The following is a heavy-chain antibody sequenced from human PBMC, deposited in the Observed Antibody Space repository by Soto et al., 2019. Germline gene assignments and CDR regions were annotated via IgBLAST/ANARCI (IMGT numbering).Heavy chain of an antibody. V-gene: IGHV3-72*01. CDR1: GFTFSAHY. Sequence: EVQLVESGGGLVQPGGSLRLSCAASGFTFSAHYMDWVRQAPGKGLEWVGRIKNKAHSYTKEYAASVEGRFTISREDSQNSLYLQMNSLKTEDTAVYFCARVSLVGPSGGRYFDYWGQGSQVAVSS. CDR3: ARVSLVGPSGGRYFDY. D-gene: IGHD1-26*01. J-gene: IGHJ4*02. CDR2: IKNKAHSYTK.